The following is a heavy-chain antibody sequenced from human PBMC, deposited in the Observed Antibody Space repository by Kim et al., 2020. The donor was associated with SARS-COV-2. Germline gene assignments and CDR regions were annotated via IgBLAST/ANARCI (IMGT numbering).Heavy chain of an antibody. Sequence: GGSLRLSCAASGFTFSSYAMSWVRQAPGKGLEWVSAISGSGGSTYYADSVKGRFTISRDNSKITLYLQMNSLRAEDTAVYYCAKDVKYYYGSVPDYWGQGTLVTVSS. CDR2: ISGSGGST. J-gene: IGHJ4*02. CDR3: AKDVKYYYGSVPDY. D-gene: IGHD3-10*01. V-gene: IGHV3-23*01. CDR1: GFTFSSYA.